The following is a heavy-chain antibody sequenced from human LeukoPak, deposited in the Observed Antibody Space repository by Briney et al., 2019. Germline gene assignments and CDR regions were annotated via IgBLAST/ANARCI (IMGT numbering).Heavy chain of an antibody. CDR3: ARVRSGNSHENYFDY. D-gene: IGHD5-18*01. CDR2: ISGSGSSI. CDR1: GFTISNYE. J-gene: IGHJ4*02. Sequence: GGSLRLSCAASGFTISNYEMNWVRHAQGKGREWVLYISGSGSSIYYADSVKGRFAISRDNAKDSLYLRMNSLRAEDAAFYYCARVRSGNSHENYFDYWGQGTLVTVSS. V-gene: IGHV3-48*03.